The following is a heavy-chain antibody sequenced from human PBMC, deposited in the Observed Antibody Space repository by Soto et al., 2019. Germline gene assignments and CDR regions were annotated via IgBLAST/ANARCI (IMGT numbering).Heavy chain of an antibody. J-gene: IGHJ6*03. D-gene: IGHD6-19*01. CDR1: GFTFSSYG. CDR3: ARLAVAGQNYYYYYMDV. V-gene: IGHV3-33*01. Sequence: GGSLSLSCAASGFTFSSYGMHWVRQAPGKGLEWVAVIWYDGSNKYYADSVKGRFTISRDNSKNTLYLQMNSLRAEDTAVYYCARLAVAGQNYYYYYMDVWGKGTTVTVSS. CDR2: IWYDGSNK.